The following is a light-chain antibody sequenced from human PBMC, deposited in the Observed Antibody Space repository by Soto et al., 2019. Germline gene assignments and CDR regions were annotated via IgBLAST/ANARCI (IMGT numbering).Light chain of an antibody. V-gene: IGKV1D-12*01. CDR1: QDVSSW. CDR3: QQAKSFPPT. J-gene: IGKJ4*01. CDR2: AAS. Sequence: DIQMTQSPSSVSASVGARVTITSRASQDVSSWLAWYQQKPGKAPKHQIYAASSLQSGVQSRFSGSGSGTDVTLTLSNQQPEYFATYYCQQAKSFPPTFGGGNKVEIK.